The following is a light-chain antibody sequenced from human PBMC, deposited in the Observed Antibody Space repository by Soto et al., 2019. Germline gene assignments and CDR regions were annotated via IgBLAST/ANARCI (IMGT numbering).Light chain of an antibody. CDR1: SRDVGGYNY. CDR2: EVS. Sequence: QSALTQPASVSGSPGQSITISCTGTSRDVGGYNYVSWHQQHPGKAPKVIITEVSNRPSGVSNRFSGSKSGNTASLTISGLQAEDEADYYCSSYVNYNTFVVFG. V-gene: IGLV2-14*01. J-gene: IGLJ2*01. CDR3: SSYVNYNTFVV.